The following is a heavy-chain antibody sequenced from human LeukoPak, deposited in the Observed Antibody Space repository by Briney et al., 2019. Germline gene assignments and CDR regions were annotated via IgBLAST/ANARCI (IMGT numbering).Heavy chain of an antibody. D-gene: IGHD3-3*01. V-gene: IGHV3-30*18. CDR3: AKMPGDFWSAFYHYFDF. Sequence: PGRSLRLSCVASGFXFSSYGIHWVRQAPGKGLEWLALTSYDGSNKYYGDSVKGRFTISRDNSKNTLYLQMNSLRAHDTAVYYCAKMPGDFWSAFYHYFDFWGQGTLVTVSS. CDR1: GFXFSSYG. J-gene: IGHJ4*02. CDR2: TSYDGSNK.